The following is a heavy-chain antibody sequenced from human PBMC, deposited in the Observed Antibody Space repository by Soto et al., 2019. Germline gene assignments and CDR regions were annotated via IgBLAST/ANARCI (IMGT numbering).Heavy chain of an antibody. CDR3: AHRRGGYNWDDGYFDF. CDR1: GVG. CDR2: TYWDDDN. J-gene: IGHJ4*02. D-gene: IGHD1-1*01. V-gene: IGHV2-5*02. Sequence: GVGVGWIRQPPGKALEWLAFTYWDDDNRYNPYLRRRLTVAKDTSKSMVVLLMTSVDPVDTATYYCAHRRGGYNWDDGYFDFWGQGTLVTVSS.